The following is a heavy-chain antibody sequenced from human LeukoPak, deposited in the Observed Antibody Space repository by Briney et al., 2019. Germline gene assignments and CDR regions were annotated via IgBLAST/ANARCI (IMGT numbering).Heavy chain of an antibody. Sequence: GGSLRHSCAASGFTFSSNAIHWVRQAPGKGLEWVAEISYDGGNTYYADSVKGRFTISRDNSKNTLYLQMNSLRAEDTAVYYCAKEGTGIHFDYWGQGTLVTVSS. CDR1: GFTFSSNA. CDR2: ISYDGGNT. D-gene: IGHD1-1*01. CDR3: AKEGTGIHFDY. J-gene: IGHJ4*02. V-gene: IGHV3-30-3*01.